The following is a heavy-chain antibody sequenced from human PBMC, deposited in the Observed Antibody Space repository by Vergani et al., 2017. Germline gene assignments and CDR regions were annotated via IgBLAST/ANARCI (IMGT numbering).Heavy chain of an antibody. CDR2: IYWNDDK. Sequence: QITLKESGPTLVKPTQTLTLTCTFSEFSLSTSGVGVGWIRQPPGKALEWLALIYWNDDKRYSPSLKSRLTITKDTAKNQVVLTMTNRDPVDTATNYCAQAQAVAGTGWFDPWGQGTLVTVSS. CDR1: EFSLSTSGVG. J-gene: IGHJ5*02. CDR3: AQAQAVAGTGWFDP. V-gene: IGHV2-5*01. D-gene: IGHD6-19*01.